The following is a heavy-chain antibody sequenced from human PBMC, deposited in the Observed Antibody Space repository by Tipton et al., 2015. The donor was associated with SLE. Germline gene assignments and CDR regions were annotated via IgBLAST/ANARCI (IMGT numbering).Heavy chain of an antibody. CDR3: ARGDLLDY. CDR2: IYSGGST. Sequence: SLRLSCAASGFTFSSYWMSWVRQAPGKGLEWVSIIYSGGSTYYADSVKGRFTISRDNSKNTLYLQMNSLRAEDTAVYYCARGDLLDYWGQGTLVTVSS. J-gene: IGHJ4*02. CDR1: GFTFSSYW. V-gene: IGHV3-66*01. D-gene: IGHD2-21*02.